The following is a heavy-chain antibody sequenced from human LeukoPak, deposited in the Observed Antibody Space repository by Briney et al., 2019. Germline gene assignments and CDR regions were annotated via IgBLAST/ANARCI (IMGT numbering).Heavy chain of an antibody. V-gene: IGHV4-34*01. J-gene: IGHJ4*02. CDR3: ARSEDWNDLYYFDY. CDR2: INHSGST. Sequence: PSETLFLTCAVYGGSLSGYYWSWIRQPPGKGLEWIGEINHSGSTNYNPSLKSRVTISVDTSKNQFSLKLSSVTAADTAVYYCARSEDWNDLYYFDYWGQGTLVTVSS. CDR1: GGSLSGYY. D-gene: IGHD1-1*01.